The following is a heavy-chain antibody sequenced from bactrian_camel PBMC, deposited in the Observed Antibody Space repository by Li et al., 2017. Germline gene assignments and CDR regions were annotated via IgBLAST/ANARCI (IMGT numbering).Heavy chain of an antibody. D-gene: IGHD2*01. CDR1: GFAFSSYY. V-gene: IGHV3S1*01. J-gene: IGHJ6*01. CDR3: APGLGGYWSFDY. CDR2: SISRGGTT. Sequence: HVQLVESRGGLVQPGGSLRLSCAASGFAFSSYYMYWVRQAPGKGLEWVSSISRGGTTYYADSVKGRFTISRDNAKNTLYLQMNGLKPEDTAVYYCAPGLGGYWSFDYWGQGTQVTVS.